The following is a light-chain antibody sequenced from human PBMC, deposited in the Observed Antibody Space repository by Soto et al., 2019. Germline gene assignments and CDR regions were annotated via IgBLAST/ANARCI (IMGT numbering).Light chain of an antibody. J-gene: IGKJ2*01. Sequence: EIVMTQSPATLSVSPGERATLSCRASQSVRSKLAWYQQKLGQAPRLLIYGASTRATGIPARFSGSGSGTEFTRTISSLQSEDFAVYYCQQYDNWPAMYTFGRGTKLEIK. V-gene: IGKV3-15*01. CDR3: QQYDNWPAMYT. CDR1: QSVRSK. CDR2: GAS.